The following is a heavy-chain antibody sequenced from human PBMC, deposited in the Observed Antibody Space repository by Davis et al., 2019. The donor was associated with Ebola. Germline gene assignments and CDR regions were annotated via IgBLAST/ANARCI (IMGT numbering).Heavy chain of an antibody. J-gene: IGHJ6*03. D-gene: IGHD2-2*01. CDR2: IYPGDSDT. CDR3: ARLGVYQLLYYYYMDV. Sequence: PGGSLRLSCKGSGYSFTSQWIGWVRQMPGKGLEWMGIIYPGDSDTRYSPSFQGQVTISADKSISTAYLQWSSLKASDTAMYYCARLGVYQLLYYYYMDVWGKGTTVTVPS. CDR1: GYSFTSQW. V-gene: IGHV5-51*01.